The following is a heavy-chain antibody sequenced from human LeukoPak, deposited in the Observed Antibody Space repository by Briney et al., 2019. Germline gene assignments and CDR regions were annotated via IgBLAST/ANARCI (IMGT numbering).Heavy chain of an antibody. V-gene: IGHV1-18*01. CDR2: ISVHNGYT. J-gene: IGHJ4*02. D-gene: IGHD3-22*01. CDR3: ARDMRHYRNYDSTGYYYNFEY. Sequence: ASVKVSCKTSGHIFTSYGISWVRQAPGQGLEWMGWISVHNGYTRYAQKFQDRVTMTTDTSTSTAYMNLRSLRSDDTAVYFCARDMRHYRNYDSTGYYYNFEYWGQGTLVAVSS. CDR1: GHIFTSYG.